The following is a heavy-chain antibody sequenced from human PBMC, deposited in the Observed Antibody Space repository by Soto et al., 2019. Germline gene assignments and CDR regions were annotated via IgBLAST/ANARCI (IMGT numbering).Heavy chain of an antibody. J-gene: IGHJ5*02. Sequence: SETLSLTCTVTGGAISGYYWTWMRQSAGGGLEWIGRIYSSGSTNYNPSLKSRVTFSLDTSMNHFSLRLSSVTAADTAVYYCARGQRFSDWFDPWGQGTLVTVSS. D-gene: IGHD3-3*01. V-gene: IGHV4-4*07. CDR2: IYSSGST. CDR1: GGAISGYY. CDR3: ARGQRFSDWFDP.